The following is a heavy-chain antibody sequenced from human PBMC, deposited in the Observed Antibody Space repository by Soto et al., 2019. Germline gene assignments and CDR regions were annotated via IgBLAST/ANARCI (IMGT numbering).Heavy chain of an antibody. V-gene: IGHV4-39*01. CDR2: IYYSGGT. CDR3: ARRGGSYYLHYYYGMDV. J-gene: IGHJ6*04. CDR1: GGSISSSSYY. D-gene: IGHD1-26*01. Sequence: SETLSLTCTVSGGSISSSSYYWGWIRQPPGKGLEWIGSIYYSGGTYYNPSLKRRVTISVDTSKNQFSLKLSSVTAADTAVYYCARRGGSYYLHYYYGMDVWGKGTTVTISS.